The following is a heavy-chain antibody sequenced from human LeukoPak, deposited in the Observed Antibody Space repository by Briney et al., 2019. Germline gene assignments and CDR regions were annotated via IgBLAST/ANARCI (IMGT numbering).Heavy chain of an antibody. V-gene: IGHV1-18*01. CDR3: ATYDFWSGYYQNYYFDY. J-gene: IGHJ4*02. CDR1: GYTFTSYG. D-gene: IGHD3-3*01. CDR2: ISAYNGNT. Sequence: GASVKVSCKASGYTFTSYGISRVRQAPGQGLEWMGWISAYNGNTNYAQKLQGRVTMTTDTSTSTAYMELRSLRSDDTAVYYCATYDFWSGYYQNYYFDYWGQGTLVTVSS.